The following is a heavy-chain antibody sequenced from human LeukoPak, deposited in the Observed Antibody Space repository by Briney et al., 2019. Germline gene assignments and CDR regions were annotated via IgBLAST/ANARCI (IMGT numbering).Heavy chain of an antibody. CDR3: AKGSGAYFYYFIDV. CDR2: VSSDRST. D-gene: IGHD4-17*01. J-gene: IGHJ6*03. Sequence: GGSLRLSCAASGFTFNNYALNWVRQAPGKGLEWVSAVSSDRSTYYADSVRGRFTIFRDNSKNTVYLQMNSLGAEDTAVYYCAKGSGAYFYYFIDVWGKGTTVTVSS. V-gene: IGHV3-23*01. CDR1: GFTFNNYA.